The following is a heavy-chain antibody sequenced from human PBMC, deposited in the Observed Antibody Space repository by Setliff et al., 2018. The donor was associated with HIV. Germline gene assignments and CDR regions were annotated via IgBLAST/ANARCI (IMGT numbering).Heavy chain of an antibody. J-gene: IGHJ4*02. Sequence: PGGSLRLSCKTSGFTFGDYALSWFRQAPGKGLEWVSFIRTKTYGETTEYAASVKGRFTISRDDSQSISYLQMSSLKTEDTGVYYCSRTLGSYFDSNGYLRYFDYWGQGTLVTVSS. V-gene: IGHV3-49*03. D-gene: IGHD3-22*01. CDR1: GFTFGDYA. CDR2: IRTKTYGETT. CDR3: SRTLGSYFDSNGYLRYFDY.